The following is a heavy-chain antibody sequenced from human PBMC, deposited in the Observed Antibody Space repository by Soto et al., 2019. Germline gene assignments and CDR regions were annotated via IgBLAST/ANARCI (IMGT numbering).Heavy chain of an antibody. D-gene: IGHD3-3*01. Sequence: PGESLKISCQGSGYSFTSYWIGWVRQMPGKGLEWMGIIYPGDSDTRYSPSFQGQVTISADKSISTAYLQWSSLKASDTAMYYCAIVEWLLQDYYYYGMDVWGQGTTVTVSS. CDR1: GYSFTSYW. J-gene: IGHJ6*02. CDR2: IYPGDSDT. V-gene: IGHV5-51*01. CDR3: AIVEWLLQDYYYYGMDV.